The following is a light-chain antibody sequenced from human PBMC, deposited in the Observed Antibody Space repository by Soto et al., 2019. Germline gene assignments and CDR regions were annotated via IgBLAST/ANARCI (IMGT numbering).Light chain of an antibody. CDR1: HIVSRTN. CDR2: DAS. CDR3: QQFGSSPLLT. Sequence: EIVLTQSPCTLSFSPWERATLSFMARHIVSRTNLAWYQQKPGQAPRLLIYDASTRAAGIPDRFVGSGSGTDFTLTINRLESEDFAVYYCQQFGSSPLLTFGGGTKVDIK. J-gene: IGKJ4*01. V-gene: IGKV3-20*01.